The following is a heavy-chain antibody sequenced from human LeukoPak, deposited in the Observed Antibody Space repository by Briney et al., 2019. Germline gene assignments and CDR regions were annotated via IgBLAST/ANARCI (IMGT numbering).Heavy chain of an antibody. CDR2: IYTSGST. Sequence: SETLSLTCAVSGGSISSGGYSWSWIRQPAGKGLEWIGRIYTSGSTNYNPSLKSRVTISVDTSKNQFSLKLSSVTAADTAVYYCARFNHYDSSGYPHVRGFDYWGQGTLVTVSS. CDR1: GGSISSGGYS. V-gene: IGHV4-61*02. D-gene: IGHD3-22*01. J-gene: IGHJ4*02. CDR3: ARFNHYDSSGYPHVRGFDY.